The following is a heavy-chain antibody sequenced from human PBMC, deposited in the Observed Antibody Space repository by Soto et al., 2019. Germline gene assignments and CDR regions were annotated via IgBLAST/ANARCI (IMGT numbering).Heavy chain of an antibody. CDR1: GGTFRSYA. CDR2: IIPIFGTA. CDR3: ARDREQWLNYFDY. Sequence: GASVKASCKASGGTFRSYAISWVRQAPGQGLEWMGGIIPIFGTANYAQKFQGRVTITADESTSTAYMELSSLRSEDTAVYYCARDREQWLNYFDYWGQGTLVTVSS. J-gene: IGHJ4*02. D-gene: IGHD6-19*01. V-gene: IGHV1-69*13.